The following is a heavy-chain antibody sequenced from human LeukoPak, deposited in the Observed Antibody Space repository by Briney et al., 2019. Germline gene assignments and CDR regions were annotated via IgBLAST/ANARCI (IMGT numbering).Heavy chain of an antibody. Sequence: PSETLSLTCTVSGGPVSSGSYYWSWIQQPPGRGLEWIGYIYYSGSANYNPSLKSRVTISVDTSKNQFSLKMSSVTAADTAVYYCASLEDTAMDHYFDYWGQGTLVTVSS. V-gene: IGHV4-61*01. D-gene: IGHD5-18*01. CDR2: IYYSGSA. CDR1: GGPVSSGSYY. J-gene: IGHJ4*02. CDR3: ASLEDTAMDHYFDY.